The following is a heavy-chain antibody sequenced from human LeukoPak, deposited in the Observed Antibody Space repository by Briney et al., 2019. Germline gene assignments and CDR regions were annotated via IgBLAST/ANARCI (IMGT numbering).Heavy chain of an antibody. Sequence: GGSLRLSCAASGITFNAIHWVRQAPGKGLEWVSTISAGTRSTYYADSVKGRFTISRDNSKNTLYLQMNSLSAEDTAVFYCAKGKKGEIYDSSGYFSQDFDYWGQGTLVTVSS. J-gene: IGHJ4*02. D-gene: IGHD3-22*01. CDR1: GITFNA. CDR3: AKGKKGEIYDSSGYFSQDFDY. CDR2: ISAGTRST. V-gene: IGHV3-23*01.